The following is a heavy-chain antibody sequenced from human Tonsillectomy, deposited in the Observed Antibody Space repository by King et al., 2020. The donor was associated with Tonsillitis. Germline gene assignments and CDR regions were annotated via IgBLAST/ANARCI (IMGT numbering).Heavy chain of an antibody. J-gene: IGHJ4*02. CDR1: GFTFSTYS. Sequence: VQLVESGGGLVQPGGSLRLACVASGFTFSTYSMNWVRQAPGKGLEGGSYISGSGRPICYADSVKGRFTISRDHAKNSLFLQMNSLRAEDTAVYYCARDHNWGFDYWGQGTLVTVSS. CDR2: ISGSGRPI. CDR3: ARDHNWGFDY. V-gene: IGHV3-48*01. D-gene: IGHD7-27*01.